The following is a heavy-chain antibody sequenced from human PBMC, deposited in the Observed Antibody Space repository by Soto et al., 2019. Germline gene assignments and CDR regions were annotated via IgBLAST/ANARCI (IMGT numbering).Heavy chain of an antibody. CDR1: GYSFTSYW. Sequence: LKSSCKGSGYSFTSYWISWVRQMPGKGLEGRGRIDPSDSYTNYSPSFQGHVTISADKSISTAYLQWSSLKDSDTAMYYCARLRSAVDGTRYYYYGMDVWGQGTTVP. CDR3: ARLRSAVDGTRYYYYGMDV. D-gene: IGHD6-19*01. J-gene: IGHJ6*02. CDR2: IDPSDSYT. V-gene: IGHV5-10-1*01.